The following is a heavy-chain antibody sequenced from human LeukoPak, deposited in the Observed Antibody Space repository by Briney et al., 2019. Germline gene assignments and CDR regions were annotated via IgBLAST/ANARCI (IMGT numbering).Heavy chain of an antibody. D-gene: IGHD6-19*01. CDR3: ARDRGSGAYSNY. V-gene: IGHV1-2*02. CDR2: ISPNSGGT. Sequence: ASVKVSCKASGYTFTGYYIHWVRQAPGQGLEWMGWISPNSGGTNYAQKFQGKVTMTRDTSISTVYMELSRLTSDDTAVYYCARDRGSGAYSNYWGQGTLVTVSS. J-gene: IGHJ4*02. CDR1: GYTFTGYY.